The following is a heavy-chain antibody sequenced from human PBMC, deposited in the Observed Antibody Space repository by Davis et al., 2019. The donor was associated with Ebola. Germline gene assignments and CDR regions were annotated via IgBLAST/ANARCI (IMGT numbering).Heavy chain of an antibody. Sequence: GESLKISCAASGFTFSSHWMHWVRQAPGKGLVWVSRLNSDGSTTNYADSVKGRFTISRDNSKNTLYLQMNSLRAEDTAVYYCARDTSGTTLADYWGQGTLVTVSS. CDR3: ARDTSGTTLADY. V-gene: IGHV3-74*01. CDR1: GFTFSSHW. J-gene: IGHJ4*02. D-gene: IGHD1-26*01. CDR2: LNSDGSTT.